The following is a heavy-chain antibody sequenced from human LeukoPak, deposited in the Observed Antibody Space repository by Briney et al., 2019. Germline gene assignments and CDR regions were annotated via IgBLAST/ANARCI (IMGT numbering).Heavy chain of an antibody. CDR2: ISYDGSNK. CDR3: AKDPGYCSL. D-gene: IGHD2-15*01. V-gene: IGHV3-30*18. J-gene: IGHJ4*02. CDR1: GFTFSSYG. Sequence: GGSLRLSCAASGFTFSSYGMHWVRQAPGKGLEWVAVISYDGSNKYYADSVKGRFTISRDNSKNTLYLQMNSLRAEDTAVYYCAKDPGYCSLWGQGTLVTVSS.